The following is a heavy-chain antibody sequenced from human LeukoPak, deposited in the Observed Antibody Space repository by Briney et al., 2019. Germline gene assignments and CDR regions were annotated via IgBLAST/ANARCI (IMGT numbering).Heavy chain of an antibody. D-gene: IGHD3-22*01. V-gene: IGHV1-3*01. CDR1: GYTFTSYA. J-gene: IGHJ4*02. CDR3: ARVARYYDSSGYYPPDY. CDR2: INAGNGNT. Sequence: ASVKVSCKASGYTFTSYAMHWVRQAPGQRLEWMGWINAGNGNTKYSQKFQGRVTITRDTSASTAYMELSSLRSEDTAVYYCARVARYYDSSGYYPPDYWGQGTLVTVSS.